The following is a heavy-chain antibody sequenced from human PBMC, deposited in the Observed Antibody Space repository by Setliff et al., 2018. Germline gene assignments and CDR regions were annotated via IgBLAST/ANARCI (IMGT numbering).Heavy chain of an antibody. CDR1: GDTFSSYG. CDR3: ARAWYDNSGYYYENYYYFMDV. V-gene: IGHV1-2*02. J-gene: IGHJ6*03. CDR2: INPHSGGT. D-gene: IGHD3-22*01. Sequence: ASVKVSCKASGDTFSSYGISWVRQAPGQGLEWMGWINPHSGGTTFARRFQGRVTMTRDTSIGTAHMELSSLRSDDTAVYYCARAWYDNSGYYYENYYYFMDVWGKGTTVTVSS.